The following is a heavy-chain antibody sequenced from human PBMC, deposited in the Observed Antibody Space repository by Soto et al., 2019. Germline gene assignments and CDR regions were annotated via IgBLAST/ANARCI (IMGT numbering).Heavy chain of an antibody. J-gene: IGHJ3*01. CDR2: IHPSGQPI. V-gene: IGHV3-48*03. Sequence: EVQLVESGGGLIQPGGSLRLSCAASGFTFSSSEMYWVRQAPGKGLEWVSYIHPSGQPIFYADSVKGRFTISRDNAKNSLYLQRSSLRAEDSAVYYCARRASRGGQGTMVTVSS. CDR3: ARRASR. CDR1: GFTFSSSE. D-gene: IGHD1-26*01.